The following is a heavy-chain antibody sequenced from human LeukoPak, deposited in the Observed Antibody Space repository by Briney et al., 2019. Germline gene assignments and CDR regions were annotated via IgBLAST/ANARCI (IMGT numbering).Heavy chain of an antibody. Sequence: PGRSLRLSCAASGFTFNSYAMHWVRQAPGKGLEWVAVISYDGSNKNYGDSVKGRLTISRDNSKNTLYLQMNSLSAEDTAVYYCARSVVTATPHYFQHWGQGTLVTVSS. CDR1: GFTFNSYA. CDR3: ARSVVTATPHYFQH. D-gene: IGHD2-21*02. J-gene: IGHJ1*01. CDR2: ISYDGSNK. V-gene: IGHV3-30*04.